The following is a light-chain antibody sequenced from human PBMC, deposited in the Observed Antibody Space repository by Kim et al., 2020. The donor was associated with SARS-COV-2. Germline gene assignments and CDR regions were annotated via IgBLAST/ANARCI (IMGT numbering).Light chain of an antibody. J-gene: IGKJ5*01. V-gene: IGKV3-20*01. CDR1: HSVSSSY. Sequence: EIVLTQSPGTLSLSPGERATLSCRASHSVSSSYLAWYQQKPGQAPRLLIYGASSRATGIPDRFSGSGSGTDFTLTISRLEPEDFAVYYCQQYGSTPITFGQGKRLEIK. CDR3: QQYGSTPIT. CDR2: GAS.